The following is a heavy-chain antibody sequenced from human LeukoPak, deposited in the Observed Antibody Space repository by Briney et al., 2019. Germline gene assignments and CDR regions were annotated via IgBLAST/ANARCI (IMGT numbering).Heavy chain of an antibody. Sequence: PGGSLRLSCAASGFTFSSYSVNWVRQAPGKGLEWVSSISSSSSYIYYADSVKGRFTISRDNAKNSLYLQMNSLRAEDTAVYYCARGTTGTTALFDYWGQGTLVTVSS. CDR2: ISSSSSYI. D-gene: IGHD1-7*01. CDR1: GFTFSSYS. J-gene: IGHJ4*02. CDR3: ARGTTGTTALFDY. V-gene: IGHV3-21*01.